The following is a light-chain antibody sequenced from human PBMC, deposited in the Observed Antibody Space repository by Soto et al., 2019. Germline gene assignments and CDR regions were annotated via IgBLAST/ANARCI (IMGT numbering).Light chain of an antibody. CDR2: AAS. V-gene: IGKV3-15*01. J-gene: IGKJ1*01. Sequence: ERVMTQSPATLSVSPGERATLSCRASQSVSGHLAWYRQEPGQPPRLLVYAASTGATGIPARFRGSGSGTEFTLTINSLQSEDFAVYYCQQYHDWPWTFGQGTKVDIK. CDR1: QSVSGH. CDR3: QQYHDWPWT.